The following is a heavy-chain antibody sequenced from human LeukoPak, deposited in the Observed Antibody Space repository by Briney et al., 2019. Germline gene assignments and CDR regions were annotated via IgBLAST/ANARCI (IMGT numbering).Heavy chain of an antibody. V-gene: IGHV1-69*13. CDR2: IIPIFGTA. CDR1: GGTFSSYA. CDR3: ARALYSGFGELLPKYYFDY. Sequence: GASVKVSCKASGGTFSSYAISWVRQAPGQGLEWMGGIIPIFGTANYAQKFQGRVTITADESTSTAYMELSSLRSEDTAVYYCARALYSGFGELLPKYYFDYWGQGTLVTVSS. D-gene: IGHD3-10*01. J-gene: IGHJ4*02.